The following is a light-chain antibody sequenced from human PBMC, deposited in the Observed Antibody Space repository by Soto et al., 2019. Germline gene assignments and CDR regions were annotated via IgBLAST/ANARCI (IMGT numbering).Light chain of an antibody. CDR1: QSINSW. CDR3: QQYHSYPLT. V-gene: IGKV1-5*03. Sequence: DIQMTQSPSTLSAFVGDRVTITCRASQSINSWLAWYQYKPGKAPKFLIYQASSLESGVPSRFSGSGSGTEFTLPINSLQPDDFATYYCQQYHSYPLTFGGGTKVEIK. CDR2: QAS. J-gene: IGKJ4*01.